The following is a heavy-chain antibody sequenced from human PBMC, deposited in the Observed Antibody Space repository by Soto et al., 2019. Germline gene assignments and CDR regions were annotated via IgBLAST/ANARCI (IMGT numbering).Heavy chain of an antibody. CDR3: AKDVRDLWWGGGYFEN. D-gene: IGHD2-8*01. J-gene: IGHJ4*02. Sequence: EVQLVESGGDLVQPGRSLRLSCAASGFTFDNYAMHWVRQVPGKAPEWVSGISWNSGTTGYADSVKGRFTISRDSARNSLYLQMNSLRPEDTDLYYCAKDVRDLWWGGGYFENWGQGTPVTVSS. CDR1: GFTFDNYA. CDR2: ISWNSGTT. V-gene: IGHV3-9*01.